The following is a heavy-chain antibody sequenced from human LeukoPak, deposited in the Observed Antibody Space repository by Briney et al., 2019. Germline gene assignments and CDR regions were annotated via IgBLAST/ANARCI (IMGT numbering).Heavy chain of an antibody. CDR1: GGSSSGYY. CDR3: ARGRTIGGYCSGGSCYTGGAFDI. Sequence: SETLSLTCAVYGGSSSGYYWSWIRQPPGKGLEWIGEINHSGSTNYDPSLKSRVTISVNTSKNQFSLKLSSVTAADTAVYYCARGRTIGGYCSGGSCYTGGAFDIWGQGTMVTVSS. V-gene: IGHV4-34*01. J-gene: IGHJ3*02. D-gene: IGHD2-15*01. CDR2: INHSGST.